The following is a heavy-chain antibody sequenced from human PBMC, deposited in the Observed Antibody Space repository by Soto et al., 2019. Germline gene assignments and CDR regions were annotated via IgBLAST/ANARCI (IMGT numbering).Heavy chain of an antibody. D-gene: IGHD6-19*01. V-gene: IGHV4-59*01. CDR3: ARLEPGIAVAVDY. CDR1: GGSISSYY. Sequence: KTSETLSLTCTVSGGSISSYYWSWIRQPPGKGLEWIGYIYYSGSTNYNPSLKSRVTISVDTSKNQFSLKLSSVTAADTAVYYCARLEPGIAVAVDYWGQGTLVTVSS. CDR2: IYYSGST. J-gene: IGHJ4*02.